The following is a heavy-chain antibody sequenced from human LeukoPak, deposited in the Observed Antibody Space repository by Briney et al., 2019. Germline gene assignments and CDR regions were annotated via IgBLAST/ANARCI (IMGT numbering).Heavy chain of an antibody. CDR2: VSYDGSNK. D-gene: IGHD3-3*01. V-gene: IGHV3-30-3*01. CDR3: AREGWLLSKNYYYGMDV. Sequence: GGSLRLSCAASGFTFSSYAMHWVRQAPGKGLEWVAVVSYDGSNKYYADSVKGRFTISRDNSKNTLYLQMNSLRAEDTAVYYCAREGWLLSKNYYYGMDVWGQGTTVTVSS. CDR1: GFTFSSYA. J-gene: IGHJ6*02.